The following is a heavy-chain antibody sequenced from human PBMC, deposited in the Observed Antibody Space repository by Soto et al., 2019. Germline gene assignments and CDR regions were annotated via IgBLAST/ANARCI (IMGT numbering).Heavy chain of an antibody. CDR3: ARGGTMIVPLDI. Sequence: GGSLRLSCAASGFTFSSYSMNWVRQAPGKGLDWVSSISSSSSYIYYADSVKGRFTISRENAKNSLYLQMNSLRAEDTALYYCARGGTMIVPLDIWGQGTMVTGSS. V-gene: IGHV3-21*04. CDR2: ISSSSSYI. CDR1: GFTFSSYS. J-gene: IGHJ3*02. D-gene: IGHD3-22*01.